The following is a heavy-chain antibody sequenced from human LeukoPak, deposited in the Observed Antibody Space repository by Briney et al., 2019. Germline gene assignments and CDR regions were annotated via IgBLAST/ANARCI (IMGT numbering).Heavy chain of an antibody. Sequence: GGSLRLSCAASGFTFSSYGMHWVRQAPGEGLVWVAVIWYDGSNKYYADSVKGRFTISRDNSKNTLYLQMNSLRAEDTAVYYCARGNYGDYLPRYWGQGTLVTVSS. V-gene: IGHV3-33*01. CDR3: ARGNYGDYLPRY. J-gene: IGHJ4*02. D-gene: IGHD4-17*01. CDR1: GFTFSSYG. CDR2: IWYDGSNK.